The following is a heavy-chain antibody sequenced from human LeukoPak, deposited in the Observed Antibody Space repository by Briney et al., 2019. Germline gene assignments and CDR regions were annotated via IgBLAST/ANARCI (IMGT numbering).Heavy chain of an antibody. J-gene: IGHJ4*02. V-gene: IGHV4-39*01. CDR3: ARPRMYCSSTSCYTPYFDY. CDR1: GGSFSGYY. Sequence: SETLPLTCAVYGGSFSGYYWGWIRQPPGKGLEWIGSIYYSGSTYYNPSLKSRVTISVDTSKNQFSLKLSSVTAADTAVYYCARPRMYCSSTSCYTPYFDYWGQGTLVTVSS. D-gene: IGHD2-2*02. CDR2: IYYSGST.